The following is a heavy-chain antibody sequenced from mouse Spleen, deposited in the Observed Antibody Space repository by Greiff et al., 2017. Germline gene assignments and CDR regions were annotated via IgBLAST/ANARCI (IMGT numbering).Heavy chain of an antibody. V-gene: IGHV1-55*01. CDR3: AIIYYGNYGFAY. CDR2: IYPGSGST. J-gene: IGHJ3*01. Sequence: QVQLKQPGAELVKPGASVKMSCKASGYTFTSYWITWVKQRPGQGLEWIGDIYPGSGSTNYNEKFKSKATLTVDTSSSTAYMQLSSLTSEDSAVYYCAIIYYGNYGFAYWGQGTLVTVSA. CDR1: GYTFTSYW. D-gene: IGHD2-1*01.